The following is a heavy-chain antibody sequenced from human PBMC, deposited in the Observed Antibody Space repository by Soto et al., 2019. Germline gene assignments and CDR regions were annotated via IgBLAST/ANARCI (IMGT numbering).Heavy chain of an antibody. D-gene: IGHD4-17*01. CDR2: IYYSGST. CDR1: GGSISSSSYY. V-gene: IGHV4-39*01. Sequence: PSETLSLTCTVSGGSISSSSYYWGWIRQPPGKGLEWIGSIYYSGSTYYNPSLKSRVTISVDTSKNQFSLKLSSVTAPDTAVYYCAKGREIGTYGSFAYWGQGTLVTLSS. CDR3: AKGREIGTYGSFAY. J-gene: IGHJ4*02.